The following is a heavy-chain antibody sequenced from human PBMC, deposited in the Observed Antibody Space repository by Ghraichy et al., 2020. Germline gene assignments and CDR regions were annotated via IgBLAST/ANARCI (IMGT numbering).Heavy chain of an antibody. D-gene: IGHD3-22*01. CDR3: ARGTVDSSGYYPAWGYYFDY. Sequence: GGSLRLSCAASGFTVSSNYMSWVRQAPGKGLEWVSVIYSGGSTYYADSVKGRFTISRDNSKNTLYLQMNSLRAEDTAVYYCARGTVDSSGYYPAWGYYFDYWGQGTLVTVSS. CDR2: IYSGGST. CDR1: GFTVSSNY. J-gene: IGHJ4*02. V-gene: IGHV3-66*01.